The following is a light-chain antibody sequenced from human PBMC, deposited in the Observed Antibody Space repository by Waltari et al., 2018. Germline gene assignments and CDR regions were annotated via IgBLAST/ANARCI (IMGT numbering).Light chain of an antibody. V-gene: IGLV1-36*01. CDR1: SSNIGNNA. CDR2: YDD. CDR3: AAWDDSLSGPV. J-gene: IGLJ3*02. Sequence: QSVLTQPPSVSEAPRQRVTISCSGSSSNIGNNAVNWYQQLPGKAPKLLIYYDDLLPSGGSDRFSGSKSGTSASLAISGLQSEDEADYYCAAWDDSLSGPVFGGGTKLTVL.